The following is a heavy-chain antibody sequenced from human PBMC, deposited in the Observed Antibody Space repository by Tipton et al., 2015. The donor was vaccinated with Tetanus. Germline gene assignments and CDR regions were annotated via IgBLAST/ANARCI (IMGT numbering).Heavy chain of an antibody. Sequence: SLRLSCAASGFTFSSYSMNWVRQAPGKGLEWVSSISSSSSYIYYADSVKGRFTISRDNAKNSLYLQMNSLRAEDTAVYYCARDIVEGNVRFDYWGQGTLVTVSS. D-gene: IGHD1-26*01. J-gene: IGHJ4*02. CDR2: ISSSSSYI. CDR1: GFTFSSYS. CDR3: ARDIVEGNVRFDY. V-gene: IGHV3-21*01.